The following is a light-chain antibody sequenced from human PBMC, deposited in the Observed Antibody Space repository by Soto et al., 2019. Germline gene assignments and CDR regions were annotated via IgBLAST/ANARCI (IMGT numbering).Light chain of an antibody. Sequence: EIVLTQSPGTLSLSPGERATLSCRASQSVSSSYLAWYQQKPGQTPRLLIYGASSRATGITDRFRGSGSGTDFTLTISRLEPEDFAVYYCQQYGSSPPYTCGQGTKVDIK. CDR1: QSVSSSY. J-gene: IGKJ2*01. CDR2: GAS. V-gene: IGKV3-20*01. CDR3: QQYGSSPPYT.